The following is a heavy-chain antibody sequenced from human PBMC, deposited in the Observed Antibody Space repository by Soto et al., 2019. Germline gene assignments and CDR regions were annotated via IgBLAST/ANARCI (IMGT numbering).Heavy chain of an antibody. CDR1: GGSITSYY. V-gene: IGHV4-59*01. CDR2: IFPGLGP. D-gene: IGHD2-15*01. Sequence: QVHLLQSGPGLVKPSETLSLTCTFSGGSITSYYWSWIRQPPGKGLEWIGYIFPGLGPNYNSPLRGRVSISVDTSKSQLPLELMSLTAADTAVYYCARDRHWYGSGGPFYPAGSFEIWGQGTMVAVST. J-gene: IGHJ3*02. CDR3: ARDRHWYGSGGPFYPAGSFEI.